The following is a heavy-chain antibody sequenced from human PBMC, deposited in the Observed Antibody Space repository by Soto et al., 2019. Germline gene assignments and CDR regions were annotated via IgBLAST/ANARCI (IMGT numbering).Heavy chain of an antibody. CDR3: ARARGDYGSGSYRVYFDY. V-gene: IGHV4-34*01. Sequence: PSETLSLTCAVYGGSFSGYYWSWIRQPPEKGLEWIGEINHSRSTNYNPSIKSRVTISVDTSKNQFSLKLSSVTAADTAVYYCARARGDYGSGSYRVYFDYWGQGTLVTVSS. J-gene: IGHJ4*02. CDR1: GGSFSGYY. D-gene: IGHD3-10*01. CDR2: INHSRST.